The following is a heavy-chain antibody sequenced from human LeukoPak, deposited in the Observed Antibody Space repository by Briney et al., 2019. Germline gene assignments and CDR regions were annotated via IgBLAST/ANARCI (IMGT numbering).Heavy chain of an antibody. Sequence: PGGSLRLSCAASGFTFSHYNMNWVRQAPGKGLEWVSAISGHGRSTYYADSVKGRFSISRDNSNNTLYLEMNSLRAEDTAVYYCAKDDCSGGSCFEYFDHWGQGTLVTVSS. CDR1: GFTFSHYN. J-gene: IGHJ5*02. CDR3: AKDDCSGGSCFEYFDH. D-gene: IGHD2-15*01. V-gene: IGHV3-23*01. CDR2: ISGHGRST.